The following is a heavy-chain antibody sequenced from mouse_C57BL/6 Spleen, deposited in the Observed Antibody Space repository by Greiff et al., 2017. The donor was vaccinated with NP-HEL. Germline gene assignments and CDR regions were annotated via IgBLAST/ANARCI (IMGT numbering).Heavy chain of an antibody. CDR1: GYTFTDYY. V-gene: IGHV1-26*01. Sequence: VQLQQSGPELVKPGASVKISCKASGYTFTDYYMNWVKQSHGKSLEWIGDINPNNGGTSYNQKFKGKATLTVDKSSSTAYMELRSLTSEDSAVYYCARRDYYDYDGGYYFDYWGQGTTLTVSS. CDR2: INPNNGGT. D-gene: IGHD2-4*01. J-gene: IGHJ2*01. CDR3: ARRDYYDYDGGYYFDY.